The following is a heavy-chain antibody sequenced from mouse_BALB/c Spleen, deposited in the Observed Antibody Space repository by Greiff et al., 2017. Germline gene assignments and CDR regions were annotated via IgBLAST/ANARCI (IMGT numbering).Heavy chain of an antibody. CDR3: AIITTVVEAMDY. CDR1: GYSITSGYY. Sequence: ESGPGLVKPSQSLSLTCSVTGYSITSGYYWNWIRQFPGNKLEWMGYISYDGSNNYNPSLKNRISITRDTSKNQFFLKLNSVTTEDTATYYCAIITTVVEAMDYWGQGTSVTVSS. V-gene: IGHV3-6*02. J-gene: IGHJ4*01. CDR2: ISYDGSN. D-gene: IGHD1-1*01.